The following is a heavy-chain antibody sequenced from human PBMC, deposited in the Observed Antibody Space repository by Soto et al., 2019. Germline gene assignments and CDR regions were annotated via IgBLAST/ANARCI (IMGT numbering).Heavy chain of an antibody. CDR1: GYTLTELS. V-gene: IGHV1-24*01. CDR2: FDPEDGET. D-gene: IGHD3-22*01. Sequence: GASVKVSCKVSGYTLTELSMHWVRQAPGKGLEWMGGFDPEDGETIYAQKFQGRVTMTEDTSTDTAYMELSSLRSEDTAVYYCATERTYYYDSSGYSYYFDYWGQGTLVTVSS. J-gene: IGHJ4*02. CDR3: ATERTYYYDSSGYSYYFDY.